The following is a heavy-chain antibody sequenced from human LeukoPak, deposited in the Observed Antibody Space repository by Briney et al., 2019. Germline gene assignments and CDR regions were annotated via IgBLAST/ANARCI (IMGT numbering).Heavy chain of an antibody. V-gene: IGHV3-30-3*01. CDR1: GFTFNSYS. CDR3: ARGPDYGDYRIDY. D-gene: IGHD4-17*01. CDR2: ISYDGSNK. Sequence: GGSLRLSCAASGFTFNSYSMHWVRQAPGKGLEWVAVISYDGSNKYYADSVKGRFTISRDNSKNTLYLQMNSLRAEDTAVYYCARGPDYGDYRIDYWGQGTLVTVSS. J-gene: IGHJ4*02.